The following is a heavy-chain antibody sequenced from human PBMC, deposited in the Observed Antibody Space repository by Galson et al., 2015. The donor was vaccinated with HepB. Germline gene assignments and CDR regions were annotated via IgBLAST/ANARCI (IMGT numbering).Heavy chain of an antibody. Sequence: CAISGDSVSSNSVCWTWIRQSPSRGLEWLTRTYFLSKWDNDYALSVKSRITINADTSKNQFSLQLNSVTPEDTAVYYCARMTWGVGIDYWGQGTLVTVSS. J-gene: IGHJ4*02. V-gene: IGHV6-1*01. CDR2: TYFLSKWDN. CDR1: GDSVSSNSVC. D-gene: IGHD3-16*01. CDR3: ARMTWGVGIDY.